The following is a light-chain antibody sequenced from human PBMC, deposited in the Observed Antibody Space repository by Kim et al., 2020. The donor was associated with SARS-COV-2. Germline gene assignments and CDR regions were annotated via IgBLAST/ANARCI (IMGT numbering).Light chain of an antibody. V-gene: IGKV1-8*01. CDR2: AAS. J-gene: IGKJ3*01. CDR1: QGISSY. Sequence: ASTGDRVTISCRASQGISSYLAWYQQKPGKAPKLLIYAASTLQSGVPSRFSGSGSGTDFTLTISYLQSEDFATYYCQQYYSYPFTFGPGTKVDIK. CDR3: QQYYSYPFT.